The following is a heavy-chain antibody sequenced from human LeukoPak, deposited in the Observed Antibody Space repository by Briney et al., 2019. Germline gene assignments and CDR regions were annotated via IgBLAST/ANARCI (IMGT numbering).Heavy chain of an antibody. CDR1: GFSFKKYG. Sequence: PGGSLRLSCTASGFSFKKYGTHWVHQAPGKGLEWVTFIQYDDSVKFYADSVKGRFAISRDNSKSTVYLQMNSLRVEDAAVYYCSKDLTSDFGGDLDPWGQGTLVTVSS. CDR3: SKDLTSDFGGDLDP. CDR2: IQYDDSVK. D-gene: IGHD3-10*01. J-gene: IGHJ5*02. V-gene: IGHV3-30*02.